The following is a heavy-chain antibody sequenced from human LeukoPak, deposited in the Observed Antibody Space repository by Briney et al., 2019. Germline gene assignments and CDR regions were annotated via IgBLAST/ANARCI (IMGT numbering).Heavy chain of an antibody. V-gene: IGHV1-69*04. D-gene: IGHD2-2*01. Sequence: SVKVSCKASGGTFSSYAISWVRQAPGQGLEWMGRIIPILGIANYAQKFQGRVTITADKSTSTAYMELSSLRSEDMAVYYCARAVTKGDCSSTSCYLDYWGQGTLVTVSS. CDR1: GGTFSSYA. J-gene: IGHJ4*02. CDR2: IIPILGIA. CDR3: ARAVTKGDCSSTSCYLDY.